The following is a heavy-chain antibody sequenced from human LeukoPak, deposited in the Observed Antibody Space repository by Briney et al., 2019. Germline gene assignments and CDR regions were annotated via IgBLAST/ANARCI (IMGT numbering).Heavy chain of an antibody. CDR2: INPSGGST. CDR3: ARGESRKQQLVPTCFDP. V-gene: IGHV1-46*01. Sequence: ASVKVSCKASGYTFTSYYMHWVRQAPGQGLEWMGIINPSGGSTSYAQKFQGRVTMTRDTSTSTVYMELSSLRSEDTAVYYCARGESRKQQLVPTCFDPWGQETLVTFPS. D-gene: IGHD6-13*01. J-gene: IGHJ5*02. CDR1: GYTFTSYY.